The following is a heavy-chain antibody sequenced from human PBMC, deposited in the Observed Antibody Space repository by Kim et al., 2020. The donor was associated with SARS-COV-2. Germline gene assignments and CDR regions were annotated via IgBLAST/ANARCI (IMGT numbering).Heavy chain of an antibody. CDR3: ARGRVDTAMGRFDY. J-gene: IGHJ4*02. D-gene: IGHD5-18*01. V-gene: IGHV1-18*01. Sequence: AQKLQGRVTMTTDTSTSTAYMELRSLRSDDTAVYYCARGRVDTAMGRFDYWGQGTLVTVSS.